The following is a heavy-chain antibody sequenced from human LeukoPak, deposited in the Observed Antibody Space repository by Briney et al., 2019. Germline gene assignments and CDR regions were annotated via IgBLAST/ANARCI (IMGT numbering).Heavy chain of an antibody. Sequence: SETLSLTCTVSGGSISSYYWSWIRQPPGKGLEWIGYIYYSGSTNYNPSLKSRVTMSVDTSKNQFSLKLSSVTAADTAVYYCARVSMVRGAPDYYFDYWGQGTLVTVSS. V-gene: IGHV4-59*12. CDR3: ARVSMVRGAPDYYFDY. CDR2: IYYSGST. CDR1: GGSISSYY. J-gene: IGHJ4*02. D-gene: IGHD3-10*01.